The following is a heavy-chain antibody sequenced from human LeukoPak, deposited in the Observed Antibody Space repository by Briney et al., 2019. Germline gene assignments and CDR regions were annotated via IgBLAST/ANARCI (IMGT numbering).Heavy chain of an antibody. D-gene: IGHD3-10*01. CDR1: GFTFSDYY. Sequence: GGSLRLSCTASGFTFSDYYISWIRQAPGKGLEWVSYVSQSGSTIYYADSVKGRFTISRDNGKNSLYLQMNSLRAEDTGMYYCAREGHTYGSDYWGQGTLVTVSP. J-gene: IGHJ4*02. CDR2: VSQSGSTI. CDR3: AREGHTYGSDY. V-gene: IGHV3-11*01.